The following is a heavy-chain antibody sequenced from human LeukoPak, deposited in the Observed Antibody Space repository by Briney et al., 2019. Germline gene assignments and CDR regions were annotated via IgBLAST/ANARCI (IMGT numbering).Heavy chain of an antibody. J-gene: IGHJ4*02. Sequence: ASVKVSCKASGYTFTSYGISWVRQAPGQGLEWMGWISAYNGNTNYAQKLQGRVTMTTDTSTSTAYMELRSLRSDDTAVYYCVRVGYSGYDWEWYFDYWGQGTLVTVSS. D-gene: IGHD5-12*01. CDR1: GYTFTSYG. CDR3: VRVGYSGYDWEWYFDY. CDR2: ISAYNGNT. V-gene: IGHV1-18*01.